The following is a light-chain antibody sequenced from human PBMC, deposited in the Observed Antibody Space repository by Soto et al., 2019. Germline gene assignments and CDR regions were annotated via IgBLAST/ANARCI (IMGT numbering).Light chain of an antibody. CDR3: SSYTSSSTNV. Sequence: QSALTQPASVSGSPGQSITISCTGTSSDVGGYNYVSWYQQHRGKAPKLMIYEVSNRPSGVSNRFSGSKSGNTASLTISGLQAEDEADYYCSSYTSSSTNVFGTGTKLTVL. V-gene: IGLV2-14*01. CDR1: SSDVGGYNY. CDR2: EVS. J-gene: IGLJ1*01.